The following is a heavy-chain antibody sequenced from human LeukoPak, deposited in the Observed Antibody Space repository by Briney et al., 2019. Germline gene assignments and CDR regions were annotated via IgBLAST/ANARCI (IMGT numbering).Heavy chain of an antibody. CDR3: ATHSSRWYDHDAFDI. D-gene: IGHD6-19*01. CDR2: IVVGSGNT. V-gene: IGHV1-58*02. CDR1: GFSFTGSV. Sequence: ASVKVSCKASGFSFTGSVIQWVRQARGQRLEWIGWIVVGSGNTNYAQKFQERVTITRDRSTSTAYMGLSSLRSEDTALYYCATHSSRWYDHDAFDIWGQGTMVTVSS. J-gene: IGHJ3*02.